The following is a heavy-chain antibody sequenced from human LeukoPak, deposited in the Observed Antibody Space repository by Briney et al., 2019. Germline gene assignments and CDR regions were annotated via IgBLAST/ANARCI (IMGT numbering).Heavy chain of an antibody. CDR2: IYYSGST. CDR1: GGSISSYY. Sequence: PSETLSLTCTVPGGSISSYYWSWIRQPPGKGLEWIGYIYYSGSTNYNPSLKSRVTISVDTSKNQFSLKLSSVTAADTAVYYCAGYSSSWYCFDYWGQGTLVTVSS. J-gene: IGHJ4*02. V-gene: IGHV4-59*01. D-gene: IGHD6-13*01. CDR3: AGYSSSWYCFDY.